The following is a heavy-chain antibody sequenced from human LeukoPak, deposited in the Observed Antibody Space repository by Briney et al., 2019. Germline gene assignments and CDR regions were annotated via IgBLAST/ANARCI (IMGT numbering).Heavy chain of an antibody. Sequence: GGSLRLSCAASGFTFSRYSMNWVRQAPGKGLEWGSSISSSSSYIYYADSVKGRFTISRDNAKNSLYLQMNSLRAEDTAVYYCARDLYYDSSGYCYWGQGTLVTVSS. J-gene: IGHJ4*02. CDR2: ISSSSSYI. V-gene: IGHV3-21*01. CDR3: ARDLYYDSSGYCY. CDR1: GFTFSRYS. D-gene: IGHD3-22*01.